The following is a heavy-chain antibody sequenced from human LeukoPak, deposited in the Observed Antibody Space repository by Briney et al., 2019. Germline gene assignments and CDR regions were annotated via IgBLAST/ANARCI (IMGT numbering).Heavy chain of an antibody. D-gene: IGHD1-26*01. CDR3: ARDPYSVSRVGSYTWFDP. V-gene: IGHV4-59*01. Sequence: PSETLSLTCTVSGGSISSYYWSWLRQPPGKGLEWIGYIHYSGSTHYNPSLTSRVTISVDTSKNQVSLKLRSVTAADTAVYYCARDPYSVSRVGSYTWFDPWGQGTLVTVSS. J-gene: IGHJ5*02. CDR2: IHYSGST. CDR1: GGSISSYY.